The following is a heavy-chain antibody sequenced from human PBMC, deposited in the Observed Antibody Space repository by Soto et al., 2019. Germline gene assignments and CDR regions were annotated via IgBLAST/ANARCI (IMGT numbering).Heavy chain of an antibody. CDR1: GYTFNFYG. J-gene: IGHJ4*02. CDR2: ISGFNGNT. CDR3: ARIGVSSGHESPDFDS. V-gene: IGHV1-18*01. D-gene: IGHD3-16*01. Sequence: QVQLVQSGAEVKKPGASVKVSCKASGYTFNFYGITWVRQAPGQGLEWMGWISGFNGNTNYAADLQGRATMTTDTSTSTAYMELRGLRSADTAVYYCARIGVSSGHESPDFDSWGQGTLVTVSS.